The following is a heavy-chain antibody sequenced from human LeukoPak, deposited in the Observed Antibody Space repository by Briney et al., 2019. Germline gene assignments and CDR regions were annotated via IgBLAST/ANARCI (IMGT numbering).Heavy chain of an antibody. CDR1: GFSFSSYD. CDR2: VQKDGNHK. J-gene: IGHJ4*02. D-gene: IGHD2-21*01. Sequence: GGSLRLSCAASGFSFSSYDMHWVRQAPGKGLEWVAFVQKDGNHKNYADSVKGRFTISRDNSKNTLYLQMNSLRAEDTAVYYCAKSFEVVIAVYYFDYWGQGTLVTVSS. CDR3: AKSFEVVIAVYYFDY. V-gene: IGHV3-30*02.